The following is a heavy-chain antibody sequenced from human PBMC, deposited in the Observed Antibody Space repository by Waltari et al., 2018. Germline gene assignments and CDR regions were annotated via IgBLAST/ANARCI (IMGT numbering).Heavy chain of an antibody. Sequence: QVQLVQSGAEVKKPGASVKVSCKASGYTFTSYDIHWVRQATGQGLEWMGWRNPNSGNTGYAQKFQGRVTMTRNTSISTAYMERSSLGSEDTAVYYCASTVGTVGSDYWGQGTLVTVSS. D-gene: IGHD4-17*01. CDR1: GYTFTSYD. CDR3: ASTVGTVGSDY. CDR2: RNPNSGNT. J-gene: IGHJ4*02. V-gene: IGHV1-8*01.